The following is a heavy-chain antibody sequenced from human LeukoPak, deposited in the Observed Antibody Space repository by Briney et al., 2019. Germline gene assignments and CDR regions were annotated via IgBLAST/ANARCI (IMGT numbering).Heavy chain of an antibody. J-gene: IGHJ3*02. CDR1: GFTVSSNY. V-gene: IGHV3-66*04. Sequence: GGSLRLSCAASGFTVSSNYMSWVRQAPGKGLEWVSVIYSGGSTYYADSVKGRFTISRDNSKNTLYLQMNSLRAEDTAVYYCARQPYYDFWSGYSSYAFDIWGQGTMVTVSS. CDR2: IYSGGST. D-gene: IGHD3-3*01. CDR3: ARQPYYDFWSGYSSYAFDI.